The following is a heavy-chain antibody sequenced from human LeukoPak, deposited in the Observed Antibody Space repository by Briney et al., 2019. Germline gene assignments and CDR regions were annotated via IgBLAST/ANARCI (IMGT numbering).Heavy chain of an antibody. V-gene: IGHV1-18*01. J-gene: IGHJ6*03. CDR3: ARFKHYYYYYMVV. Sequence: GASVNVSCKTSGYSETFYGITWVRQGDGQGLEWKGWISAYNGNTNYAQKLQGRVTMTTDTSTSTAYMELRSMRSGDTAVYYCARFKHYYYYYMVVWGKGPTVSIS. CDR2: ISAYNGNT. CDR1: GYSETFYG.